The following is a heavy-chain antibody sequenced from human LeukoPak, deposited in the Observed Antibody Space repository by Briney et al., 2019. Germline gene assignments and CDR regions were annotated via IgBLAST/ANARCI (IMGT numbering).Heavy chain of an antibody. CDR2: ISHDGAST. Sequence: GGSLRLSCAASGYTFCNYAVTRVRQAPGKGLEWVSSISHDGASTHYADSVKGRFTISGDNSKSTVFLQMDSLRAEDTAVYFCAKYGSGQLWLLGWYFDFWGRGTLVSVSS. J-gene: IGHJ2*01. CDR1: GYTFCNYA. V-gene: IGHV3-23*01. CDR3: AKYGSGQLWLLGWYFDF. D-gene: IGHD3-16*01.